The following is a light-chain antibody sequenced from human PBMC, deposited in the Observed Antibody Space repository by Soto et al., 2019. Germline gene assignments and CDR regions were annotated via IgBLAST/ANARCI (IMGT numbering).Light chain of an antibody. CDR1: QSVSSSY. Sequence: EIVFTQSPGTLSLSPGERATLSCRASQSVSSSYLAWYQQKPGQAPRLLIYAASSRAAGIPDRFSGSGSGTDFTLTISRLEPEDFAVYYCQQYGSSPRTFGQGTNV. J-gene: IGKJ1*01. CDR2: AAS. V-gene: IGKV3-20*01. CDR3: QQYGSSPRT.